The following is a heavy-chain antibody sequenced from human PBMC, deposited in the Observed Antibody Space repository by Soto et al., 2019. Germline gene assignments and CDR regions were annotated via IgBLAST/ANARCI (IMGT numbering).Heavy chain of an antibody. J-gene: IGHJ4*02. CDR2: IYYSGST. D-gene: IGHD3-22*01. V-gene: IGHV4-59*01. CDR1: GGSISIYY. Sequence: SGTLSLTCTVSGGSISIYYWRWIRQPPGKGLEWIGYIYYSGSTNYNPSLKSRVTISVDTSKNQFSLKLSSVTAADTAVYYCARSEHYYDSSGYFPFFDYWGQGTLVTVSS. CDR3: ARSEHYYDSSGYFPFFDY.